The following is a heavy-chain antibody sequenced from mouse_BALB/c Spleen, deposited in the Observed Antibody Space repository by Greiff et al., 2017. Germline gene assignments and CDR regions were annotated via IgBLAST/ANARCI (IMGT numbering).Heavy chain of an antibody. CDR2: IRNKANGYTT. CDR3: ARDKGYGNYLYAMDY. D-gene: IGHD2-1*01. Sequence: EVHLVESGGGLVQPGGSLRLSCATSGFTFTDYYMSWVRQPPGKALEWLGFIRNKANGYTTEYSASVKGRFTISRDNSQSILYLQMNTLRAEDSATYYCARDKGYGNYLYAMDYWGQGTSVTVSS. J-gene: IGHJ4*01. CDR1: GFTFTDYY. V-gene: IGHV7-3*02.